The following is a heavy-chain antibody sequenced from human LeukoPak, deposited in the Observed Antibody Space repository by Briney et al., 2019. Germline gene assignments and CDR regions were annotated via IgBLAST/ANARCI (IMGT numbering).Heavy chain of an antibody. J-gene: IGHJ4*02. D-gene: IGHD2-21*01. V-gene: IGHV3-30*04. CDR1: GFTFSSYA. CDR3: ARDQVGGGASDY. CDR2: ISYDGSNK. Sequence: PGGSLRLSCAASGFTFSSYAMHWVRQAPGKGLEWVAVISYDGSNKYYADSVKGRFTISRDNSKNTLYLQMNSLRAEDTVVYYCARDQVGGGASDYWGQGTLVTVSS.